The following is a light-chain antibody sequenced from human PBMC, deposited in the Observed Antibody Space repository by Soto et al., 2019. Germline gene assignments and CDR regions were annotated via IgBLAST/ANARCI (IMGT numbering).Light chain of an antibody. Sequence: EIVLTQSPGTLSLSPGERATLSCRASQSVSSSYLAWYQQKPGQAPRLLIHGASGRATGIPDRFSGSGSGTDVTLTISRLEPEDFAVYYCQQYGSSPMYTFGQGTKLEIK. CDR1: QSVSSSY. V-gene: IGKV3-20*01. CDR3: QQYGSSPMYT. CDR2: GAS. J-gene: IGKJ2*01.